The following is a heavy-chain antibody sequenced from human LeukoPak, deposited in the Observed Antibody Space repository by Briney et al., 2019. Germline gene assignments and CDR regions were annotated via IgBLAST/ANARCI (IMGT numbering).Heavy chain of an antibody. Sequence: GGSPRLSCAVSGFTFNTYWMSWVRQAPGKGLEWVANIDQDANEKNYVDSVKGRFSISRDNARNSLSLQMNSPRPEDTAVYYCARDKGYSTFDYWGQGTLVTVSS. CDR1: GFTFNTYW. J-gene: IGHJ4*02. D-gene: IGHD4-11*01. CDR2: IDQDANEK. CDR3: ARDKGYSTFDY. V-gene: IGHV3-7*01.